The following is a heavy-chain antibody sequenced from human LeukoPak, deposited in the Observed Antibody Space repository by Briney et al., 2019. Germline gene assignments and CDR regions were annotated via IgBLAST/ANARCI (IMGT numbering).Heavy chain of an antibody. D-gene: IGHD1-26*01. J-gene: IGHJ4*02. V-gene: IGHV3-21*04. Sequence: GESLTLTCAASGFTFSTYSMHWVRQPPRKGLEWVSCISTSSSYIYYADSVKGRFTISRDNAKNSLSLQMSGLSAEDTAVYYCAREERRVSSRIDFWGQGTLVTVSS. CDR1: GFTFSTYS. CDR3: AREERRVSSRIDF. CDR2: ISTSSSYI.